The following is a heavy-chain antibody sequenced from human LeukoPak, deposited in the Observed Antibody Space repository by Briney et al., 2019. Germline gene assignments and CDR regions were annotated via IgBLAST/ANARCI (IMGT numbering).Heavy chain of an antibody. D-gene: IGHD1-26*01. CDR1: GFTFSSYA. V-gene: IGHV3-23*01. Sequence: PGGSLRLSCAASGFTFSSYAMIWVRQAPGKALEWVSAISGSGGSTYYADSVKGRFTISRDNSKTTLYLQMNSLRAEDTAVYYCAKGPGGSYLNWFDPWGQGTLVTVSS. CDR2: ISGSGGST. CDR3: AKGPGGSYLNWFDP. J-gene: IGHJ5*02.